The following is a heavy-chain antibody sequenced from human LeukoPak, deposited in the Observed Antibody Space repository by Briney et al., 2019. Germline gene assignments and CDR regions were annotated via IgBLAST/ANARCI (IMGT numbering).Heavy chain of an antibody. CDR2: IKSKGDGETT. J-gene: IGHJ4*02. V-gene: IGHV3-15*01. CDR3: TTDRGLTMIRGVLVD. D-gene: IGHD3-10*01. Sequence: GGSLRLSCAASGFTFANAWMTWVRQAPGKGLEWVGRIKSKGDGETTDYAEPVKGRFSMSRDDSEATMYLQMYGLVAEDTAVYYCTTDRGLTMIRGVLVDWGLGALVTVSS. CDR1: GFTFANAW.